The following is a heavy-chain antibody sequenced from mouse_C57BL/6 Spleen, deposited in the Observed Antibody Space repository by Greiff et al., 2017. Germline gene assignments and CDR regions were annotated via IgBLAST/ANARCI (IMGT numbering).Heavy chain of an antibody. CDR2: INPNNGGT. CDR3: ARNWYYGSNDSDY. V-gene: IGHV1-26*01. CDR1: GYTFTDYY. J-gene: IGHJ2*01. Sequence: VQLQQSGPELVKPGASVKISCKASGYTFTDYYMNWVKQSHGKSLEWIGDINPNNGGTSYNQKFKGKATLTVDKSSSTAYMELRSLTSEDSAVYYCARNWYYGSNDSDYWGQGTTLTVSS. D-gene: IGHD1-1*01.